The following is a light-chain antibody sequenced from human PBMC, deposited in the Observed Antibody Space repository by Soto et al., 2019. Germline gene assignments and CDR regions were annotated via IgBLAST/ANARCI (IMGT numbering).Light chain of an antibody. Sequence: DIQMTQSPSTLSASVGDRVTITCRASQSISSWLAWYQQKPGKAPKLLIYKASSLESGVPSRFSGSGSGTEFILTSSSLQPDDVATYYCQKYSGYSRTFGQGTKVEIK. V-gene: IGKV1-5*03. CDR2: KAS. J-gene: IGKJ1*01. CDR3: QKYSGYSRT. CDR1: QSISSW.